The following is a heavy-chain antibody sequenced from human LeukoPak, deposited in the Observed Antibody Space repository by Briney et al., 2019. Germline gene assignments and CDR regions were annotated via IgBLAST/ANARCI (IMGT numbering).Heavy chain of an antibody. D-gene: IGHD6-13*01. V-gene: IGHV3-21*01. CDR2: ISYRTSHI. CDR1: GFTFSDCD. CDR3: GRAFPPLRTAAAGDY. J-gene: IGHJ4*02. Sequence: GGSLRLSCTASGFTFSDCDMNWFRQAPGEGLECVSSISYRTSHIYYADSVKGRFTISRDNAKNSLYLQMDSLRAEDTAVYFCGRAFPPLRTAAAGDYWGQGTLVTVSS.